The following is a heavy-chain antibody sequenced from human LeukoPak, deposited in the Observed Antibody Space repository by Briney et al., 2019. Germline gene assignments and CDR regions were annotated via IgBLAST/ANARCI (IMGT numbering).Heavy chain of an antibody. V-gene: IGHV4-59*08. Sequence: SETLSLTCTVSGGSLSNSYWSWVRQPPGKGLEWIGYTSYSGSTNYNLSLKSRVTMSVDTSTDQFSLRLISVTAADTAVYYCARTVSGDYYGMDVWGQGTTVTVSS. J-gene: IGHJ6*02. CDR2: TSYSGST. CDR1: GGSLSNSY. D-gene: IGHD1-26*01. CDR3: ARTVSGDYYGMDV.